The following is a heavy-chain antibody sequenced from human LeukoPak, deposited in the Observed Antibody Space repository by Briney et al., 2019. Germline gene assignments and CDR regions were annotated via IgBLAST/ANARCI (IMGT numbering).Heavy chain of an antibody. CDR2: IYYSGST. CDR1: AYSISSGYY. J-gene: IGHJ4*02. CDR3: ARDWEYCTNGVCYALDY. Sequence: SETLSLTCNVSAYSISSGYYWGWIRQPPGKGLEWIGSIYYSGSTRYNPSLKSRVTISVDTPKNQFSLKLSSVTAADTAVYYCARDWEYCTNGVCYALDYWGQATLVTVSS. V-gene: IGHV4-38-2*02. D-gene: IGHD2-8*01.